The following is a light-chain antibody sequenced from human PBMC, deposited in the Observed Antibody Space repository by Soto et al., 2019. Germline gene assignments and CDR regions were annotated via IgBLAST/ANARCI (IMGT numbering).Light chain of an antibody. CDR3: QQRSNWPSIT. V-gene: IGKV3D-20*02. CDR1: QSVTSSY. J-gene: IGKJ5*01. CDR2: GAS. Sequence: EIVLTQSPGTLSLSPGERATLSCRASQSVTSSYLAWYQQKPGQTPRLLIYGASSRATGIPDRFSGSGSGTDFTLTISRLEPEDFAVYYCQQRSNWPSITFGQGTRLE.